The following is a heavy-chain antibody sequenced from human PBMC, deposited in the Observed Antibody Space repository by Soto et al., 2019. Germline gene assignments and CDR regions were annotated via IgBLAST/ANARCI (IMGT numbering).Heavy chain of an antibody. CDR1: VYTFSVYY. Sequence: ASVTVSCKSSVYTFSVYYFHCVRQAPGQGPEWMGWMNPNSGDTKYAQKFQGRVTMTRDTSVRTAFMELNWLKSDDTAVYYCARESGGATATLDYYYFYMDVWGKGTTVTVSS. V-gene: IGHV1-2*02. CDR3: ARESGGATATLDYYYFYMDV. CDR2: MNPNSGDT. J-gene: IGHJ6*03. D-gene: IGHD1-26*01.